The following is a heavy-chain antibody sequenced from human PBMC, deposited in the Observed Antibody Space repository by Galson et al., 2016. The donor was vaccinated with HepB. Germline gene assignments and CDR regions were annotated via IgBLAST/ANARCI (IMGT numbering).Heavy chain of an antibody. J-gene: IGHJ4*02. CDR2: ISSTSTYI. Sequence: SLRLSCAASGFTFRNYSMNWVRQAPGKGLGWVSSISSTSTYIYYADSVKGRFTISRDNAKNSLYLQMNSLRAEDTAVYYCARGAAVSGTVEIDYWGQGTPVSAS. CDR1: GFTFRNYS. CDR3: ARGAAVSGTVEIDY. D-gene: IGHD6-19*01. V-gene: IGHV3-21*01.